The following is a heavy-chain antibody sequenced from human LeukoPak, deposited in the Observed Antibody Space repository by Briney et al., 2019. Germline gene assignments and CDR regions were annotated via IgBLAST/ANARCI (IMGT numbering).Heavy chain of an antibody. CDR2: MNPNSGNT. CDR3: ARGQQLVPYYYYYYYMDV. Sequence: ASVKVSCKASRYTFTGYYIHWVRQATGQGLEWMGWMNPNSGNTGYAQKFQGRVTITRNTSISTAYMELSSLRSEDTAVYYCARGQQLVPYYYYYYYMDVWGKGTTVTVSS. CDR1: RYTFTGYY. J-gene: IGHJ6*03. V-gene: IGHV1-8*03. D-gene: IGHD6-13*01.